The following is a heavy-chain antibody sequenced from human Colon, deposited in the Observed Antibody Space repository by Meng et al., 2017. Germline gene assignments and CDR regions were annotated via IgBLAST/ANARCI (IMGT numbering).Heavy chain of an antibody. CDR3: ARGPGMIVPDPYYFDY. J-gene: IGHJ4*02. CDR1: GFTFSSYE. V-gene: IGHV3-48*03. D-gene: IGHD3-22*01. Sequence: GESLKISCAASGFTFSSYEMNWVRQAPGKGLEWVSYISSSGSTIYYADSVKGRFTISRDNAKNSLYLQMNSLRAEDTAVYYCARGPGMIVPDPYYFDYWGQGTLVTVSS. CDR2: ISSSGSTI.